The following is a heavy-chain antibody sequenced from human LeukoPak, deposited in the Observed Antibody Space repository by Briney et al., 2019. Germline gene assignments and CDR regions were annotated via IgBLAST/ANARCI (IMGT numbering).Heavy chain of an antibody. CDR1: GDSTNTYF. J-gene: IGHJ4*02. D-gene: IGHD6-19*01. CDR3: ASTGYSSGWYWFDY. CDR2: IYYTGTT. V-gene: IGHV4-59*01. Sequence: SETLSLTCTISGDSTNTYFWSWIRQPPGKGLEWIGYIYYTGTTNYNPSLKSRVTILVDTSKNQFSLKLSSVTAADTAVYYCASTGYSSGWYWFDYWGQGTLVTVSS.